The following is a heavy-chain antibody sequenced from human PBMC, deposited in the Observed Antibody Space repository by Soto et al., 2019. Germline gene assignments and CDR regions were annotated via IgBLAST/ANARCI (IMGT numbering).Heavy chain of an antibody. V-gene: IGHV1-69*01. CDR3: AARYSSSWHPLYYYYGMDV. Sequence: QVQLVQSGAEVKKPGSSVKVSCKASGGTFSSYAISWVRQAPGQGLEWMGGIIPIFGTANYAQKFQGRVTITADESTSTAYMELSSLRSEDTAVYYCAARYSSSWHPLYYYYGMDVWGQGTTVTVSS. CDR2: IIPIFGTA. CDR1: GGTFSSYA. D-gene: IGHD6-13*01. J-gene: IGHJ6*02.